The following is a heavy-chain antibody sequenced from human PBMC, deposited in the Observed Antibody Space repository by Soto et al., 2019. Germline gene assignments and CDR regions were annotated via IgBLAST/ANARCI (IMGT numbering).Heavy chain of an antibody. J-gene: IGHJ4*02. CDR1: GDTFISYT. CDR3: ARVNTYSTSSRWPYYFDY. V-gene: IGHV1-69*06. CDR2: IIPMSGTA. Sequence: SVKVSFESSGDTFISYTMSWVRQAPGQGLECMGWIIPMSGTANYAQKFQGGVTITADKSTRTVYMKLSSLRSEDTAVYYCARVNTYSTSSRWPYYFDYWGQGTLVTVSS. D-gene: IGHD6-6*01.